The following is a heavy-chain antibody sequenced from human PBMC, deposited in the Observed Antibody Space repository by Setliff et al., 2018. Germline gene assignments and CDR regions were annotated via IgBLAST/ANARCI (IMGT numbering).Heavy chain of an antibody. Sequence: SETLSLTCTVSGGSISSSSYYWGWIRRPPGKGLEWIGHFHTGGSTNYNRSLRSRVSISVDTSKNQFSLKLSSVTAADTATYYCVRAGPTVTFFRVLVISWWDPWGQGSLVTVSS. V-gene: IGHV4-61*05. D-gene: IGHD3-3*01. CDR3: VRAGPTVTFFRVLVISWWDP. CDR1: GGSISSSSYY. CDR2: FHTGGST. J-gene: IGHJ5*02.